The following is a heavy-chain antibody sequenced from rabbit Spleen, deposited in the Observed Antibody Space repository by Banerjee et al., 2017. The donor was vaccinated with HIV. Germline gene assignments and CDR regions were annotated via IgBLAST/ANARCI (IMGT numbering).Heavy chain of an antibody. J-gene: IGHJ4*01. CDR1: GFAFSNKAV. Sequence: QEQLEESGGGLVKPEGSLTLTCKASGFAFSNKAVMCWVRQAPGKGLEWIACINAVTGKAVYASWAKGRFTFSKTSSTTVTLQMTSLTAADTATYFCARAGEGGDGYLNLWGPGTLVTVS. CDR2: INAVTGKA. D-gene: IGHD5-1*01. V-gene: IGHV1S45*01. CDR3: ARAGEGGDGYLNL.